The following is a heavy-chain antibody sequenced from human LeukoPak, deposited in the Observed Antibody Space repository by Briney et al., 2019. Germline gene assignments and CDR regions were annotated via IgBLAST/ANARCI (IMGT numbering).Heavy chain of an antibody. CDR1: GVSISSGDYY. V-gene: IGHV4-30-4*01. CDR3: ARSPLLTIFGVVQGRWWFDP. D-gene: IGHD3-3*01. Sequence: RASQTLSLTCTVSGVSISSGDYYWSWIRQPPGKGLEWIGYIYYSGSTYYNPSLKSRVTISVDTSKNQFSLKLSSVTAADTAVYYCARSPLLTIFGVVQGRWWFDPWGQGTLVTVSS. CDR2: IYYSGST. J-gene: IGHJ5*02.